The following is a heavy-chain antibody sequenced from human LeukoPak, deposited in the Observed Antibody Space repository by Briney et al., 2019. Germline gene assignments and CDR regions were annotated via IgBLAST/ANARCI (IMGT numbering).Heavy chain of an antibody. CDR2: VIPILCIA. J-gene: IGHJ5*02. Sequence: SSVKVSCKASVGTFSSYTISGVRQAPGQGGEWRGRVIPILCIANYAQKFQGRVTITAHKSTSTASMELSSLRSEDTAVYYYARALGYYGSGSYNWFAHWGQGTLVTVSS. CDR1: VGTFSSYT. CDR3: ARALGYYGSGSYNWFAH. V-gene: IGHV1-69*02. D-gene: IGHD3-10*01.